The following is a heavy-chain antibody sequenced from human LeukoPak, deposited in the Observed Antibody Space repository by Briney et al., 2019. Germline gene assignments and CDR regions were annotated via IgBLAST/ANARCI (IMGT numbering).Heavy chain of an antibody. CDR1: GFRFGSDW. Sequence: GGSLRLSCAASGFRFGSDWMTWVRQAPGKGLEWVANINPDGNEKYYVDSVKGRFTISRDNGKNSLYLQLNSLRAEDTAVYYCARYYDPAVGDAFNIWGQGTMVTVSS. CDR3: ARYYDPAVGDAFNI. J-gene: IGHJ3*02. CDR2: INPDGNEK. V-gene: IGHV3-7*01. D-gene: IGHD3-16*01.